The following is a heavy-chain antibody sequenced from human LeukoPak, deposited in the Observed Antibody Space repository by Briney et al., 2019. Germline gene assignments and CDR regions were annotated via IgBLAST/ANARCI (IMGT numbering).Heavy chain of an antibody. J-gene: IGHJ4*02. CDR1: GFTFSDYY. D-gene: IGHD6-6*01. Sequence: RGSLRLSCAASGFTFSDYYMSWIRQAPGKGLEWVSYISSSGSTIYYADSVKGRFTISRDNAKNSLYLQMNSLRAEDTAVYYCARDEGIAARPEYFDYWGQGTLVTVSS. CDR2: ISSSGSTI. V-gene: IGHV3-11*04. CDR3: ARDEGIAARPEYFDY.